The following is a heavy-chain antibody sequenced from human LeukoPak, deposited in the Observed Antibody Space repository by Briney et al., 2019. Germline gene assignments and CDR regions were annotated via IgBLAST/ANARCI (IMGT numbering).Heavy chain of an antibody. CDR3: ARHLFVAGFDC. Sequence: SETLSLTCAVSGYSISSGYYWGWIRQPPGKGLEWIGSIYHSGSTYYNPTLKSRVTISVDTSKNQFSLKLSSVTAADTAVYYCARHLFVAGFDCWGQGTLVTVSS. J-gene: IGHJ4*02. V-gene: IGHV4-38-2*01. CDR2: IYHSGST. D-gene: IGHD6-19*01. CDR1: GYSISSGYY.